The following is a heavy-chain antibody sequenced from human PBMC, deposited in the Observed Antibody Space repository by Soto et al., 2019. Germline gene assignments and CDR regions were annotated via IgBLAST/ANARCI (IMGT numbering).Heavy chain of an antibody. CDR1: GGSISSSSYY. CDR2: IYYSGST. V-gene: IGHV4-39*01. Sequence: PSETLSLTCTVSGGSISSSSYYWGWIRPPPGKGLEWIGSIYYSGSTYSNPSLKSRVTISVDTSKNQFSLKLSSVTAADTAVYYCARSEAARQKWFYPWGQGTLVTVSS. D-gene: IGHD6-6*01. J-gene: IGHJ5*02. CDR3: ARSEAARQKWFYP.